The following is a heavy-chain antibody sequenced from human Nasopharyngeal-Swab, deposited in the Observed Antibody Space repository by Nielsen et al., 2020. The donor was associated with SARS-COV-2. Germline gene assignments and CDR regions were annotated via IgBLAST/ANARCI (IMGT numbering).Heavy chain of an antibody. CDR3: ARRTVAGTVIDY. D-gene: IGHD6-19*01. Sequence: VGQAPGKGLEWIGEMHHSGSTNYNPSLKSRVTISVDKSKNQFFLKLSSVTAADTAVYYCARRTVAGTVIDYWGQGTLVTVSS. J-gene: IGHJ4*02. V-gene: IGHV4-4*02. CDR2: MHHSGST.